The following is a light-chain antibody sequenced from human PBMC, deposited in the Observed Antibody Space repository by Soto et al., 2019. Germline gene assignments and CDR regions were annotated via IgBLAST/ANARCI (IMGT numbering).Light chain of an antibody. CDR1: QSVSSY. CDR3: QQYGSSRWT. J-gene: IGKJ1*01. CDR2: DAS. V-gene: IGKV3-11*01. Sequence: IVLTQSPATLSLSPVERATLSCRASQSVSSYLAWYQQKPGQAPRLLIYDASNRSTCIPASVSGSGSGTDFTLSISSLEPEDFAVYYCQQYGSSRWTFGQGTKG.